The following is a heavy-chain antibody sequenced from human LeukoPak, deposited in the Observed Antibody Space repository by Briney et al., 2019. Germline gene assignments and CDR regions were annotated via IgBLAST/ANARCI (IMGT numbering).Heavy chain of an antibody. CDR2: ITSSRSYI. CDR1: GFTFSSYT. V-gene: IGHV3-21*01. D-gene: IGHD5-24*01. J-gene: IGHJ4*02. Sequence: GGTLGLSYAASGFTFSSYTMNWVRQAPGKGLDWVESITSSRSYIYYADSLKGRFTISRDNAKSSLYLQMNNLRAEDTAVYYCARGPDGFFDYWGQGTLVTVSS. CDR3: ARGPDGFFDY.